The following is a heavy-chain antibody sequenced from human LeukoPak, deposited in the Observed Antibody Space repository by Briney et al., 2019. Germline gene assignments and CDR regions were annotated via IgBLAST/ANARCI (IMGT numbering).Heavy chain of an antibody. J-gene: IGHJ4*02. Sequence: PSETLSLTCAVYGGSFSGYYWSWIRQPPGKGLEWIGEINHSGSTNYNPSLKSRVTISVDTSKNQFSLKLSSVTAADTAVYYCARDVAATFFWGGPSGPYFDYWGQGTLVTVSS. CDR3: ARDVAATFFWGGPSGPYFDY. D-gene: IGHD2-15*01. CDR1: GGSFSGYY. V-gene: IGHV4-34*01. CDR2: INHSGST.